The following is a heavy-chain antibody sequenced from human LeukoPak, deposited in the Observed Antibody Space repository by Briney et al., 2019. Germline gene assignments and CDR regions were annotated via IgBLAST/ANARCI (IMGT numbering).Heavy chain of an antibody. V-gene: IGHV3-21*01. CDR2: ISSSSSYI. CDR3: ARDEWGDAFDI. D-gene: IGHD1-26*01. Sequence: GGSLRLSCAASGFTFSSYSMNWVRQAPGKGLEWVSSISSSSSYIHSADSVRGRFTISRDNAKNSLFLQMNSLRAEDTAVYYCARDEWGDAFDIWGQGTMVTVLS. CDR1: GFTFSSYS. J-gene: IGHJ3*02.